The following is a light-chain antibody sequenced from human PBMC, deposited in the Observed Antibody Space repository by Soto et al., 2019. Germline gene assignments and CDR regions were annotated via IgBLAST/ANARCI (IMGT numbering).Light chain of an antibody. Sequence: DIVMTQSPDSRAVSLGERATISCKSSQSVLYSSNNKNYIAWYQQKPGKPPKLLIYWATTRESGVPDRFNGSGSRKDFTLTIRSMQTEDVAVYYCQRHYSTPYTFGQGTKMVIK. CDR2: WAT. J-gene: IGKJ2*01. CDR1: QSVLYSSNNKNY. CDR3: QRHYSTPYT. V-gene: IGKV4-1*01.